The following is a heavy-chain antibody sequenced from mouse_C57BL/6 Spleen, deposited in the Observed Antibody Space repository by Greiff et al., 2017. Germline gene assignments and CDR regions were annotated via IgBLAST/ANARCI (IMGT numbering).Heavy chain of an antibody. D-gene: IGHD3-2*02. J-gene: IGHJ1*03. CDR1: GYSFTDYN. V-gene: IGHV1-39*01. CDR2: INPNYGTT. Sequence: EVQVVESGPELVKPGASVKISCKASGYSFTDYNMNWVKQSNGKSLEWIGVINPNYGTTSYNQKFKGKATLTVDQSSSTAYMQLNSLTSEDSAVYYCARPTAQATWGYFDVWGTGTTVAVSS. CDR3: ARPTAQATWGYFDV.